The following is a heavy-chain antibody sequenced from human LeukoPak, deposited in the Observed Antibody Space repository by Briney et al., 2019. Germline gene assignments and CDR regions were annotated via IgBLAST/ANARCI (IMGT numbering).Heavy chain of an antibody. CDR1: GFTFKKYW. D-gene: IGHD3-9*01. CDR3: ARVFSDYVRYFD. Sequence: PGESLRLSCAASGFTFKKYWMNWVRQAPGMGLEWVSSISSTSTYIYYADSVKGRFTISRDNAKNSLYLQMNSLRADDTAVYYCARVFSDYVRYFDWGQGTLVTVSS. V-gene: IGHV3-21*01. J-gene: IGHJ4*02. CDR2: ISSTSTYI.